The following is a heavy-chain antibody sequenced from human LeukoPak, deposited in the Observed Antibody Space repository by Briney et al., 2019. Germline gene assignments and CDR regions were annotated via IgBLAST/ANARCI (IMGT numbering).Heavy chain of an antibody. CDR1: GFTFSSYW. J-gene: IGHJ4*02. Sequence: GGSLRLSCAASGFTFSSYWMHWVRQAPGKGLVWVSRINTDGSSTSYADSVKGRFTISRDNSKNTVYLQMNSLRAEDTAVYYCARAYYYDSSATPDYWGQGTLVTVSS. V-gene: IGHV3-74*01. CDR3: ARAYYYDSSATPDY. D-gene: IGHD3-22*01. CDR2: INTDGSST.